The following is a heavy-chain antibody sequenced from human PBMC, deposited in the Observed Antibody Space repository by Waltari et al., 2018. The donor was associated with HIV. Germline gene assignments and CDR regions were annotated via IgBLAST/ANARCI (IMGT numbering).Heavy chain of an antibody. CDR3: ARGTPLYGLDV. D-gene: IGHD2-15*01. CDR2: IKDDGTEA. J-gene: IGHJ6*02. Sequence: EVILVESGGGLAQPGGSLRLSCAASGFTFSNTWMSWVRQAPGKGLEWVAKIKDDGTEAYYLDSVKGRFTISRDNAKDSLSLQMNSLRAEDTAVYYCARGTPLYGLDVWGQGTTVTASS. V-gene: IGHV3-7*01. CDR1: GFTFSNTW.